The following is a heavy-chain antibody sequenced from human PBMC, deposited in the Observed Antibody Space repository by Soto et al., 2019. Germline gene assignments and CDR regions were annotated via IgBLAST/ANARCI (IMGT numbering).Heavy chain of an antibody. D-gene: IGHD3-9*01. CDR1: GFTFSSYG. V-gene: IGHV3-33*01. CDR3: ASLGADILTDYFDDAFDI. CDR2: IWYDGSNK. Sequence: GGSLRLSCAASGFTFSSYGRHWVRQATGKGLEWVAVIWYDGSNKYYADSVKGRFTISRDNSKNTLYLQMNSLRAEDTAVYYCASLGADILTDYFDDAFDIWGQGTMVTVSS. J-gene: IGHJ3*02.